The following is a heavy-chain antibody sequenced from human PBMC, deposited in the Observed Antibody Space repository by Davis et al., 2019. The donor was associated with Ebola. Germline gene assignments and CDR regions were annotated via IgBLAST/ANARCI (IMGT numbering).Heavy chain of an antibody. CDR1: GFTFSSYA. CDR3: AKDQAFGGSWYFPFDY. Sequence: GESLKISCAASGFTFSSYAMSWVRQAPGKGLEWVSAISGSGGSTYYADSVKGRFTISRDNSKNTLYLQMNSLRAEDTAVYYCAKDQAFGGSWYFPFDYWGQGTLVTVSS. D-gene: IGHD6-13*01. CDR2: ISGSGGST. V-gene: IGHV3-23*01. J-gene: IGHJ4*02.